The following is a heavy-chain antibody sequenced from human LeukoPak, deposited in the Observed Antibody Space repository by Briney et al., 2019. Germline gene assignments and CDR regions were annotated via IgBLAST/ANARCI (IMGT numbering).Heavy chain of an antibody. Sequence: GGSLRLSCAASGFTFSSYNMNWVRQSPGKGLDWVSHISNSGSAMYYADSVKGRFTISRDTAKNSLYLQMNSLRAEDTAVYYCARGRGVVRGARYYFDYWGQGTLVTVSS. D-gene: IGHD3-10*01. V-gene: IGHV3-48*01. J-gene: IGHJ4*02. CDR2: ISNSGSAM. CDR1: GFTFSSYN. CDR3: ARGRGVVRGARYYFDY.